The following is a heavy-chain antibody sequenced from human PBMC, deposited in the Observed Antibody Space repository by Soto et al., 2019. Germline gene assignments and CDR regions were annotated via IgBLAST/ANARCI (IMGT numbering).Heavy chain of an antibody. J-gene: IGHJ6*02. Sequence: EVQLVESGGGLVKPGGSLRLSCAASGFTFSNAWMNWVRQAPGKGLEWVGRIKSKTDGGTTDYAAPVKGRFTISRDDSKNTLYLQMNSLKTEDTAVYYCTTCWEIQLWLAIDDYYYGMDVWGQGTTVTVSS. D-gene: IGHD5-18*01. V-gene: IGHV3-15*07. CDR1: GFTFSNAW. CDR2: IKSKTDGGTT. CDR3: TTCWEIQLWLAIDDYYYGMDV.